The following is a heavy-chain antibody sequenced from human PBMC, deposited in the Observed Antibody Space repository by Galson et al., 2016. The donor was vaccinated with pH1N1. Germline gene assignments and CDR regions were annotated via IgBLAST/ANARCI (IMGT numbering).Heavy chain of an antibody. D-gene: IGHD1-7*01. CDR3: STGFELR. CDR1: GFIFSDAW. V-gene: IGHV3-15*01. J-gene: IGHJ4*02. CDR2: IKSKNVGGTI. Sequence: SLRLSCAASGFIFSDAWMNWVRQAPGKGLEWVGRIKSKNVGGTIHYATPVKCRFTISSDDSRQTVYLQFNRLKTDDTAVYYCSTGFELRWGQGTLVTVSS.